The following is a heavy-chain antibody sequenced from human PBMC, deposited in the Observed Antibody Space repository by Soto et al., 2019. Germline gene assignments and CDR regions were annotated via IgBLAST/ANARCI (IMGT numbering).Heavy chain of an antibody. D-gene: IGHD7-27*01. CDR2: IYYSGSA. J-gene: IGHJ5*02. CDR3: ARGVLANWGPENWFDP. V-gene: IGHV4-31*03. Sequence: PAETLSLTSSVSAASISRGSYYWSWIRQHPGKGLEWIGNIYYSGSAYYNPSLKSRVTISVDTSQNQFSLKLSSVTAADTAVYYCARGVLANWGPENWFDPWGQGTLVTVSS. CDR1: AASISRGSYY.